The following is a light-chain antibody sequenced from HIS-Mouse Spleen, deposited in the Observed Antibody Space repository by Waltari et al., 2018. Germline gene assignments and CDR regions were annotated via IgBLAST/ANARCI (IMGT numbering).Light chain of an antibody. J-gene: IGLJ3*02. Sequence: QSALTQPASVSGSPGQSITISCTGTSSDVGGYNYVSWYQQHPGKAPKLMIYDVSNRPSGVSNPFSGSKSGNTASLTISGLQAEDEADYYCSSYTSSSYWVFGGGTKLTVL. CDR3: SSYTSSSYWV. CDR1: SSDVGGYNY. CDR2: DVS. V-gene: IGLV2-14*03.